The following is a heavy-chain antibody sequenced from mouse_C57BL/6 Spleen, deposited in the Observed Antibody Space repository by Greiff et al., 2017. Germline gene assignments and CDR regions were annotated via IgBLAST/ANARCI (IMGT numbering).Heavy chain of an antibody. CDR3: ASTHDYNNSYWYFDV. Sequence: EVLLVESGGGLVQPGGSLKLSCAASGFTFSDYYMYWVRQTPEKRLEWVAYISNGGGSTYYPHTVKGRFTISSDNAKNHLSLHMSRLKSEDTAMYYCASTHDYNNSYWYFDVWGTGTTVTVSS. J-gene: IGHJ1*03. D-gene: IGHD2-5*01. CDR2: ISNGGGST. CDR1: GFTFSDYY. V-gene: IGHV5-12*01.